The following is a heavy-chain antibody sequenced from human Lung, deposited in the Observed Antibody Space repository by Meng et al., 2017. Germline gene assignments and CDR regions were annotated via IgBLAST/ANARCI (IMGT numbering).Heavy chain of an antibody. V-gene: IGHV3-30*01. D-gene: IGHD4-23*01. Sequence: VQWVEAGGGVVQPGRLLLLSCAASGFTCSRIAMHWVRQAPGKGLEWVGAIAYDGSNQHYADSVKGRFTISSNNSEHTLYLLMNSMRAEDTAVYYCARNNYGGYYFDYWGQGALVTVSS. CDR1: GFTCSRIA. J-gene: IGHJ4*02. CDR3: ARNNYGGYYFDY. CDR2: IAYDGSNQ.